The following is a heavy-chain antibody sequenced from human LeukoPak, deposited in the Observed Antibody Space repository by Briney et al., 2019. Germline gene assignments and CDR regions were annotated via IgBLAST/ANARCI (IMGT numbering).Heavy chain of an antibody. CDR3: ARVPGDSTVSAFDI. Sequence: SETLSLTCTVSGGSISSGGYYWSWIRQPPGKGLEWIGYIYHSGSTNYNPSLKSRVTISVDTSKNQFSLKLSSVTAADTAVYYCARVPGDSTVSAFDIWGQGTMVTVSS. CDR2: IYHSGST. J-gene: IGHJ3*02. CDR1: GGSISSGGYY. V-gene: IGHV4-61*08. D-gene: IGHD4-17*01.